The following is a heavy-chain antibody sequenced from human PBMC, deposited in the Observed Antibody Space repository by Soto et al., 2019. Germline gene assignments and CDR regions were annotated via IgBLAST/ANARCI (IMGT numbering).Heavy chain of an antibody. Sequence: ASVKVSCKASGYTFTGYYMHWVRQAPGQGLEWMGWINPNSGGTNYAQKFQGWVTMTRDTSISTAYMELSRLRSDDTAVYYCARYSSSPHYGMDVWGQAPTVTDSS. V-gene: IGHV1-2*04. J-gene: IGHJ6*02. CDR2: INPNSGGT. D-gene: IGHD6-6*01. CDR3: ARYSSSPHYGMDV. CDR1: GYTFTGYY.